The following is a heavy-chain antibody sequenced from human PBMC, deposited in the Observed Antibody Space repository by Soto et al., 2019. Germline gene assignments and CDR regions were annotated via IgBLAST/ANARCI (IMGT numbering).Heavy chain of an antibody. CDR1: GGSISNYY. J-gene: IGHJ4*02. Sequence: SETLSLTCIVSGGSISNYYWSWIRQSPGKGLEWIGFIHFSGITDYNPSLSSRVTISVDTSKNHFSLQLSSVTAADTAVYYCARETAWSGIFVYWGQGNLVTVS. CDR3: ARETAWSGIFVY. CDR2: IHFSGIT. D-gene: IGHD3-3*01. V-gene: IGHV4-59*01.